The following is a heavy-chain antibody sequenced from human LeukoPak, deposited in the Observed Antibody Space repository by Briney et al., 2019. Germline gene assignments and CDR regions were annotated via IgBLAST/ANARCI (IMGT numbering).Heavy chain of an antibody. Sequence: GGSLRLSCAASGFTFSSYAMSWVRQAPGKGLEWVSTVSGSGGSTYYADSVKGRFTISRDNSKNTLYLQMNSLRVEDTAVYYCAKDTYDGTDYWGQGTLVTVSS. J-gene: IGHJ4*02. CDR3: AKDTYDGTDY. CDR1: GFTFSSYA. D-gene: IGHD3-16*01. CDR2: VSGSGGST. V-gene: IGHV3-23*01.